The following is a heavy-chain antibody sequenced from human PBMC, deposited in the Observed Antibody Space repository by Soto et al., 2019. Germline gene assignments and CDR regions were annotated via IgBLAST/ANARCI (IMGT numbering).Heavy chain of an antibody. D-gene: IGHD5-18*01. CDR1: GYTSTNYG. CDR2: INASGGST. J-gene: IGHJ4*02. V-gene: IGHV1-46*01. CDR3: ARVQYSYGYVNYYFDY. Sequence: ASVKVSCKASGYTSTNYGMHWVRQAPGQGLEWMGIINASGGSTSYAQKFQGRVTMTRDTSTSTVYMELSSLRSEDTAVYYCARVQYSYGYVNYYFDYWGQGTLVTVSS.